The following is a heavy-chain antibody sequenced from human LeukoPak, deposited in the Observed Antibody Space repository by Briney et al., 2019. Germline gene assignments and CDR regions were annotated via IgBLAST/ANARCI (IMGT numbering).Heavy chain of an antibody. CDR2: ISAYNGNT. CDR3: AREFNDYGGNSYDY. CDR1: GYTFTIYG. Sequence: ASVKVSFKASGYTFTIYGISWVRQAPGQGLEWMGWISAYNGNTNYAQKLQGRVTMTTDTSTSTAYMELRSLRSDDTAVYYCAREFNDYGGNSYDYWGQGTLVTVSS. D-gene: IGHD4-23*01. V-gene: IGHV1-18*01. J-gene: IGHJ4*02.